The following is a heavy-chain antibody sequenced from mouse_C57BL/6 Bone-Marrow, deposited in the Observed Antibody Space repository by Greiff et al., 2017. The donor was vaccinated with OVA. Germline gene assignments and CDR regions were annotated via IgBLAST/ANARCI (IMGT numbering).Heavy chain of an antibody. V-gene: IGHV1-64*01. J-gene: IGHJ1*03. Sequence: QVQLQQPGAELVKPGASVKLSCKASGYTFTSYWMHWVKQRPGQGLEWIGMIHPNSGSTNYNEKFKSKATLTVDNSSSTAYMQLSSLTSEDSAVYYCARERVIYYDYEGWYFDVWGTGTTVTVSS. CDR1: GYTFTSYW. CDR3: ARERVIYYDYEGWYFDV. CDR2: IHPNSGST. D-gene: IGHD2-4*01.